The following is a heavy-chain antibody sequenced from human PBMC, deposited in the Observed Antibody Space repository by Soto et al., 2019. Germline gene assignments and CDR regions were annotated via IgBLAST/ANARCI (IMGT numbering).Heavy chain of an antibody. CDR3: ARTQQRGGYYMDV. CDR1: GGSISSYY. D-gene: IGHD6-13*01. V-gene: IGHV4-59*08. Sequence: SETLSLTCTVSGGSISSYYWSWIRQPPGKGLEWIGYIYYSGSTNYNPSLKSRVTISVDTSKNQFSLKLSSVTAADTAVYYCARTQQRGGYYMDVRGKGTTVTVSS. J-gene: IGHJ6*03. CDR2: IYYSGST.